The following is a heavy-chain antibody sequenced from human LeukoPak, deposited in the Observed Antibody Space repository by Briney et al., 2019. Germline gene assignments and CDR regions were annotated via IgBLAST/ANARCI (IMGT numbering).Heavy chain of an antibody. D-gene: IGHD3-22*01. Sequence: QSGGSLRLSCAASGFTFSSYEMNWVRQAPGKGLEFISYISSSGSIIYYADSVKGRFTISRDNAKNSLYLQMNSLRGEDTAVYYCARDRYYYDSSGYKYMDVWGKGTTVTISS. CDR1: GFTFSSYE. CDR3: ARDRYYYDSSGYKYMDV. CDR2: ISSSGSII. V-gene: IGHV3-48*03. J-gene: IGHJ6*03.